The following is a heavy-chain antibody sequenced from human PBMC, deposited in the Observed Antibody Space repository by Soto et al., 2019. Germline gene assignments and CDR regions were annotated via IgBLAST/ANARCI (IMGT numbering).Heavy chain of an antibody. Sequence: QLQLQESGSGLVRASQTLSLTCAVSGGSISSGGYSWSWIRLPPGKGLEWIGNINHGGSTYYNPSLKSRVRLSIDKSMNQFALRLSSVTAADTAVYFCARTQWEYDMLTGRLWGACDIWGLGIMVTVSS. D-gene: IGHD3-9*01. CDR1: GGSISSGGYS. V-gene: IGHV4-30-2*01. CDR3: ARTQWEYDMLTGRLWGACDI. CDR2: INHGGST. J-gene: IGHJ3*02.